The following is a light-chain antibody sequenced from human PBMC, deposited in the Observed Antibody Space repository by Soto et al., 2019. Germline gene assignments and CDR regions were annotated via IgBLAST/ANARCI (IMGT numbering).Light chain of an antibody. V-gene: IGKV3-11*01. J-gene: IGKJ5*01. CDR2: DAS. Sequence: EIVLAQSPGTLSLSPGERATLSCRASQSVSSLAWYQQKPGQAPRLLIYDASVRATGTPARFSGSGSGTAFTLTISSLEPEDFALYYCQQRSTWPTFGQGTRLEIK. CDR3: QQRSTWPT. CDR1: QSVSS.